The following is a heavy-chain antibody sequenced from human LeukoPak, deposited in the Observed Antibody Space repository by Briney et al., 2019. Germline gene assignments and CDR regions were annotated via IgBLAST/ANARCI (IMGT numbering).Heavy chain of an antibody. Sequence: ASVKVSCKASGGTFSSYAISWVRQAPGQGLEWMGGIIPIFGTANYAQKFQGRVKITTDESTSTAYMELSSLRSEDTAVYYCARSGYYDSSEHAFDIWGQGTMVTVSS. V-gene: IGHV1-69*05. D-gene: IGHD3-22*01. J-gene: IGHJ3*02. CDR2: IIPIFGTA. CDR1: GGTFSSYA. CDR3: ARSGYYDSSEHAFDI.